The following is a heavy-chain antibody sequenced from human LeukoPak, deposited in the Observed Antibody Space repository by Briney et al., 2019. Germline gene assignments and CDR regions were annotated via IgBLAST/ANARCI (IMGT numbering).Heavy chain of an antibody. CDR2: INHSGST. J-gene: IGHJ4*02. D-gene: IGHD5-18*01. CDR3: ARSPRIQLWFDY. CDR1: GGSFSGYY. Sequence: SETLSLTCAVYGGSFSGYYWSWIRQPPGKGLEWIGEINHSGSTNYNPSLKSRVTISVDTSKNQFSLKLSSVTAADTAVYYCARSPRIQLWFDYWGQGTLVTVSS. V-gene: IGHV4-34*01.